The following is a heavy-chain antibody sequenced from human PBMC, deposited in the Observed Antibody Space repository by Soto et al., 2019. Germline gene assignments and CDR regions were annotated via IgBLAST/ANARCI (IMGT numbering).Heavy chain of an antibody. J-gene: IGHJ6*02. V-gene: IGHV4-61*01. Sequence: QVQLQESGPGLVKPSETLSLTCTVSGGSVSSGSYYWSWIRQPPGKGLEWIGYIYYSGSTNYNPYLKSRLTIAVDASKNQFSLKLSSVTAADTAVYYCAREWHQVVPAFSDYGMDVWGQGTTVTVSS. CDR2: IYYSGST. D-gene: IGHD2-2*01. CDR3: AREWHQVVPAFSDYGMDV. CDR1: GGSVSSGSYY.